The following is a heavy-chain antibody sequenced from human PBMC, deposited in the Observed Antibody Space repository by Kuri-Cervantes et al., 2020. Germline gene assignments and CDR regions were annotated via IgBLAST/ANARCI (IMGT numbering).Heavy chain of an antibody. CDR2: IYWNDDK. D-gene: IGHD6-13*01. J-gene: IGHJ5*02. CDR1: GFSLSTSGVG. Sequence: SGPTLVKPTQTLTLTCTFSGFSLSTSGVGVGWIRQPPGKALEWLALIYWNDDKRYSPSLKSKLTITKDTSKNQVVLTMTNMDPVDTATYYCALSSSWYNRGYWFDPWGQGTLVTVSS. CDR3: ALSSSWYNRGYWFDP. V-gene: IGHV2-5*01.